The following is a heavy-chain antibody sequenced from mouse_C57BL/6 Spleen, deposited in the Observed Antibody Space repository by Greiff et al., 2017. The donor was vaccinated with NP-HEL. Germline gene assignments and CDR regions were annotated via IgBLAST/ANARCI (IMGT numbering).Heavy chain of an antibody. CDR3: ASSYDGYYFAWLAY. D-gene: IGHD2-3*01. Sequence: DVMLVESGGGLVKPGGSLKLSCAASGFTFSSYTMSWVRQTPEKRLEWVATISGGGGNTYYPDSVKGRFTISRDNAKNTLYLQMSSLRSEDTAWYYCASSYDGYYFAWLAYGGKGTLVTVSA. CDR1: GFTFSSYT. V-gene: IGHV5-9*01. CDR2: ISGGGGNT. J-gene: IGHJ3*01.